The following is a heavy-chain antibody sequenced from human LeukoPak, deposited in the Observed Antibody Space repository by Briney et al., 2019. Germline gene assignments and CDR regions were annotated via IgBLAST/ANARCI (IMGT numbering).Heavy chain of an antibody. CDR3: ARDWRGGYDRIGYFDY. Sequence: PGGSLSLSCAASGFTLTTYSMNSVGQAPGKGVEGVSSISSCRGYIYYADSVKGRFTISRDNAKSSLYLQLNSLGAEDTAVYYCARDWRGGYDRIGYFDYWGQGTLVTVSS. CDR2: ISSCRGYI. V-gene: IGHV3-21*01. CDR1: GFTLTTYS. J-gene: IGHJ4*02. D-gene: IGHD3-22*01.